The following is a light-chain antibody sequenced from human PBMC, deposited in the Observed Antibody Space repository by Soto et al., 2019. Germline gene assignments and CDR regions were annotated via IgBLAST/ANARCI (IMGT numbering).Light chain of an antibody. CDR3: QQYAGSPWT. V-gene: IGKV3-20*01. CDR1: QTIRSNY. Sequence: ETVLTQSPGTLSLSPGERATLSCRASQTIRSNYLAWYRQTPGQAPRLLIYGASNRATGIADRFSGSGSGKDFTLIIRRLEPEDFALYYCQQYAGSPWTFGQGTKVEIK. J-gene: IGKJ1*01. CDR2: GAS.